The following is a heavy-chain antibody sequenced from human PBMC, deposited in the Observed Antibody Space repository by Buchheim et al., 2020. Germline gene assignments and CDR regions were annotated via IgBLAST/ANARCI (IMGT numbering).Heavy chain of an antibody. Sequence: QVQLVESGGGLVKPGGSLRLSCAASGFTFSDYYMSWIRQAPGKGLEWVSYISSSSSYTNYADSVKGRFTISRDNAKNSLYLQMNSLRAEDTAVYYCARRMGYSIFGESWLPNGGGGMDVWGQGTT. CDR3: ARRMGYSIFGESWLPNGGGGMDV. V-gene: IGHV3-11*06. D-gene: IGHD3-3*01. CDR1: GFTFSDYY. CDR2: ISSSSSYT. J-gene: IGHJ6*02.